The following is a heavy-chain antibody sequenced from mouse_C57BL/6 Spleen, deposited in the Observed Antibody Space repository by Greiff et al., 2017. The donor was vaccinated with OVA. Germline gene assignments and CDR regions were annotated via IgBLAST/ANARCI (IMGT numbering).Heavy chain of an antibody. CDR2: IDPSDSET. CDR3: ARDYSNYFGD. CDR1: GYTFTSYW. D-gene: IGHD2-5*01. J-gene: IGHJ2*01. V-gene: IGHV1-52*01. Sequence: QVQLKQPGAELVRPGSSVKLPCKASGYTFTSYWMHWVKQRPIQGLEWIGNIDPSDSETHYNQKFKDKATLTVDKSSSTAYMQLSSLTSEDSAVYYCARDYSNYFGDWGQGATLTVSS.